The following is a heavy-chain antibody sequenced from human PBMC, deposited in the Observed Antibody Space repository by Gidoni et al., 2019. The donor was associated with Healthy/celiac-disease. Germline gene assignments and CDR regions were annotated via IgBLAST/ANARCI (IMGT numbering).Heavy chain of an antibody. Sequence: QVQLGQSGAEVKKPGASGKVAGKASGYTFTSYNMKWVRQAPGQGLGWMGIINPSGGSTSYAQKFQGRVTMTRDTSTSTVYMELSSLRSEDTAVYYCARLLELSLSTGVYYYYGMDVWGQGTTVTVSS. CDR2: INPSGGST. J-gene: IGHJ6*02. D-gene: IGHD1-7*01. V-gene: IGHV1-46*03. CDR3: ARLLELSLSTGVYYYYGMDV. CDR1: GYTFTSYN.